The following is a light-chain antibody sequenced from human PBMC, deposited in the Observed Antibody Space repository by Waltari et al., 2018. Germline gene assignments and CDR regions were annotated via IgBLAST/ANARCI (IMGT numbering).Light chain of an antibody. CDR1: QGIRNW. CDR2: AAS. CDR3: QQANSFPLT. J-gene: IGKJ4*01. Sequence: DIQMTQPPSSVSASVGDTVTITCRASQGIRNWLAWYHHKPGQAPKLLIYAASRLRSGVPSRFSGSGSGTDFTLTISSLQPEDSATYYCQQANSFPLTFGGGTKVEI. V-gene: IGKV1-12*01.